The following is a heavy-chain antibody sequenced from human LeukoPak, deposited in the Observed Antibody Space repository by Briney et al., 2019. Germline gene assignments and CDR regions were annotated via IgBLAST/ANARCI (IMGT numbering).Heavy chain of an antibody. D-gene: IGHD3-22*01. CDR1: GGSFSGYY. CDR2: INHSGST. Sequence: PSETLSLTCAVYGGSFSGYYWSWIRQPPGKGLEWIGEINHSGSTNYNPSLKSRVTISVDTSKNQFSLKLSSVTAADTAVYYCARDYYDSSGYYSGAFDIWGQGTMVTVSS. CDR3: ARDYYDSSGYYSGAFDI. J-gene: IGHJ3*02. V-gene: IGHV4-34*01.